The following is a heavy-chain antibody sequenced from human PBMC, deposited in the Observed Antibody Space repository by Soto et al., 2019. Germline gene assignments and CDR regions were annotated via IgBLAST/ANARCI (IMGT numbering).Heavy chain of an antibody. J-gene: IGHJ4*02. CDR1: GVTIISSG. CDR2: ISRSSSYK. D-gene: IGHD2-15*01. CDR3: ATQTTVHCSGGSCDNDY. Sequence: GGALLLSWSVSGVTIISSGRNWVRQAPGKGLDCVSSISRSSSYKYNANSEKGRFTISRDNAKNSLYLQMNSLRAEDTAVYYCATQTTVHCSGGSCDNDYWGQGTPVTVSS. V-gene: IGHV3-21*01.